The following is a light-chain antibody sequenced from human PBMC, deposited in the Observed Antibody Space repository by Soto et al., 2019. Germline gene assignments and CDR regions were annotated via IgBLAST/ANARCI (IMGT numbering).Light chain of an antibody. CDR3: CSHVGGSSPQWV. V-gene: IGLV2-23*02. J-gene: IGLJ3*02. CDR1: SNDVGGYNR. Sequence: QSVLTQPASVSGSPGQSITISCTGTSNDVGGYNRVSWFQQHPGKAPKLMISEVNKRPSGVSNRFSGSKSANTASLTISGLQAEDEAYYYGCSHVGGSSPQWVFGGGTKLTVL. CDR2: EVN.